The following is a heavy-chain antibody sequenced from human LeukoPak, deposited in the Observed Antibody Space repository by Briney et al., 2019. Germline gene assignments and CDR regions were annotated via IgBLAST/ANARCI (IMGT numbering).Heavy chain of an antibody. J-gene: IGHJ4*02. D-gene: IGHD5-18*01. V-gene: IGHV3-23*01. Sequence: RGSLRLSCAASGFTFSSYAMSWVRQAPGKGLEWVSGISGSGGSTFYADSVKGRFTISRDNSKDTLYLQMNSLRAEDTAVYYCAKDRIADRRLGYGLDHWGQGTLVAVSS. CDR2: ISGSGGST. CDR3: AKDRIADRRLGYGLDH. CDR1: GFTFSSYA.